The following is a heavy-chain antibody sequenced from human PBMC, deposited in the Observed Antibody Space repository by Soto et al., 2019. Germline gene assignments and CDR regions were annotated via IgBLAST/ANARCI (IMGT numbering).Heavy chain of an antibody. CDR2: IRGDGNEK. J-gene: IGHJ4*01. CDR1: GFTFSTYW. CDR3: ARDMDGKDY. V-gene: IGHV3-7*05. Sequence: GGSLRLSCAASGFTFSTYWMGWVRQAPGKGLEWVANIRGDGNEKYCVDSVKGRFTISRDNAKNSLYLQMNSLRAEDTAVYYCARDMDGKDYWGQGTLVTVSS.